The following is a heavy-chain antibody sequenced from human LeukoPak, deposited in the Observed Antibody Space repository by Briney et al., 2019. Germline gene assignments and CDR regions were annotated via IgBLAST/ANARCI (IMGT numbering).Heavy chain of an antibody. CDR2: INWNGGST. Sequence: GGSLRLSCAASGFTFDDYGMSWVRQAPGKGLEWVSGINWNGGSTGYADSVKGRFTISRDNARNSLYLQMNTLRAEDTAVYSCARGADGVSSNSRGWFDPWGQGTLVTVSS. D-gene: IGHD2-15*01. J-gene: IGHJ5*02. V-gene: IGHV3-20*04. CDR3: ARGADGVSSNSRGWFDP. CDR1: GFTFDDYG.